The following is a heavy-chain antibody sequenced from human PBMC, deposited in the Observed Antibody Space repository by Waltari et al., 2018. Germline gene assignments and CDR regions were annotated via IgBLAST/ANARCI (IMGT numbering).Heavy chain of an antibody. CDR2: IYYSGST. V-gene: IGHV4-59*01. CDR3: ARDRRGDYFDY. D-gene: IGHD3-16*01. CDR1: GGSISSYY. Sequence: QVQLQESGPGLVKPSETLSLTCTVSGGSISSYYWSWIRQPPGKGLEWIGYIYYSGSTNYNPSIKSRVTISVDTSKNQFSLKLSSVTAADTAVYYCARDRRGDYFDYWGQGTLVTVSS. J-gene: IGHJ4*02.